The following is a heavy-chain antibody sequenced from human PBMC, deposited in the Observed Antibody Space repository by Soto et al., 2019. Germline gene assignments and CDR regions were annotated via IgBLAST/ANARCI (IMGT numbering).Heavy chain of an antibody. CDR1: GGTFSSYA. D-gene: IGHD3-22*01. J-gene: IGHJ5*02. CDR2: IIPIFGTA. Sequence: QVQLVQSGAEVKKPGSSVKVSCKASGGTFSSYAISWVRQAPGQGLEWMGEIIPIFGTANYAQKFQGRVTINADESKNTGQMEVRSPRTEDPGVYYCARDRGPSSGYYPYWFDPWGQGTLVTVSS. CDR3: ARDRGPSSGYYPYWFDP. V-gene: IGHV1-69*12.